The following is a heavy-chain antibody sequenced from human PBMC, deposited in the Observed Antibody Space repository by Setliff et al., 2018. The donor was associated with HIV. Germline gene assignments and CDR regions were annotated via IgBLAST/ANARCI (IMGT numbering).Heavy chain of an antibody. Sequence: SETLSLTCTVSGGSISSDYWSWIRQPPGKGLEWIGYIYYSGSTNYNPSLKSRVTISVATSKNQFSLKLSSVTAADTAVYYCARGVAGTWWFDPWGQGTLVTVSS. J-gene: IGHJ5*02. CDR3: ARGVAGTWWFDP. CDR1: GGSISSDY. CDR2: IYYSGST. D-gene: IGHD6-19*01. V-gene: IGHV4-59*12.